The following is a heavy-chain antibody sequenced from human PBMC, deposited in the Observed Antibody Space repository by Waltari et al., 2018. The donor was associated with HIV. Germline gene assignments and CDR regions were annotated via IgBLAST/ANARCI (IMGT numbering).Heavy chain of an antibody. CDR3: ARLTHYYDTSGPDYYYYGMDV. J-gene: IGHJ6*02. V-gene: IGHV1-18*01. CDR2: ISAYNGNT. Sequence: QVQLVQSGAEVKKPGASVKVSCKASGNTFTRYGISWVRQAPGQGLEWMGWISAYNGNTNKAQKLQGRVSMTTGTSTSTAYMELRSLRSDDTAVYYCARLTHYYDTSGPDYYYYGMDVWGQGTTVTVSS. CDR1: GNTFTRYG. D-gene: IGHD3-22*01.